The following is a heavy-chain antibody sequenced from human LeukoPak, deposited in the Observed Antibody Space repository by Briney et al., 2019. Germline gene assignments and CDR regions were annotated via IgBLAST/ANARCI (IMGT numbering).Heavy chain of an antibody. D-gene: IGHD3-16*01. J-gene: IGHJ5*02. CDR3: ARDHYYDGRGRFDP. Sequence: SETLSLTCSVSGGSVTSGTYHWGWIRQPPGKGLEWIGSVYFDGSTHYKPSLQSRVTISVDTSKNQFSLRLSSVTAADTAFYYCARDHYYDGRGRFDPWGQGTLVTVSS. CDR2: VYFDGST. V-gene: IGHV4-39*07. CDR1: GGSVTSGTYH.